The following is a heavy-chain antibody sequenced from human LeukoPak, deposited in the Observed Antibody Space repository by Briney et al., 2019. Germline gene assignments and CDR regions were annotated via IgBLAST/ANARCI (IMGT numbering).Heavy chain of an antibody. V-gene: IGHV3-7*05. Sequence: GGSLRLSCAASGFTFSVYWMSWVRQAPGKGLEWVANIKQDGSEKYYVDSVKGRFTISRDNAKNSLYLQINSLRAEDTAVYYCARDGRLTPFEYWGQGTLVTVSS. CDR1: GFTFSVYW. D-gene: IGHD2-15*01. J-gene: IGHJ4*02. CDR2: IKQDGSEK. CDR3: ARDGRLTPFEY.